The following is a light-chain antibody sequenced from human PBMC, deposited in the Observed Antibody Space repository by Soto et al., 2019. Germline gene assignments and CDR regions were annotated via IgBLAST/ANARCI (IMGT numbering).Light chain of an antibody. J-gene: IGKJ5*01. CDR3: QHRYNWPFT. CDR2: DAS. V-gene: IGKV3-11*01. Sequence: EIVLTQSPATLSLSPGERATLSCRASQSVTSYLVWYQQKPGQAPRLLIYDASNRATGIPAMFTGSGSGTDFTLTISSLEPEDFAVYYCQHRYNWPFTFGQGTRLEIK. CDR1: QSVTSY.